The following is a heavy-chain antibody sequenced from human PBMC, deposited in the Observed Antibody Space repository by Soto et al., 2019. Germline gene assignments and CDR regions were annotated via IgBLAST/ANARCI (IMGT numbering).Heavy chain of an antibody. CDR3: ARGGGPYVWFNEF. D-gene: IGHD2-15*01. CDR2: IIPVFGTT. J-gene: IGHJ4*02. CDR1: GGLFSSFA. Sequence: QGQLVQSGPEVKKPGSSVKVSCKDSGGLFSSFAISWVRQAPGQGLEWLGGIIPVFGTTNYAEKFQGRVTITAEESTNTAYMELSSLRSGDTAMYYCARGGGPYVWFNEFWGQGTLITVPS. V-gene: IGHV1-69*01.